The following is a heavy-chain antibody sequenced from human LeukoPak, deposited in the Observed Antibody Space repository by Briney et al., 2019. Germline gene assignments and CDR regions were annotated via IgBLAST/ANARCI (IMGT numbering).Heavy chain of an antibody. Sequence: SETLSLTCAVYGGSISSGGYSWSWIRQPPGKGLEWIGYIYHSGSTNYNPSLKSRVTISVDTSKNQFSLKLSSVTAADTAVYYCARGRSGWYGYFQHWGQGTLVTVSS. CDR1: GGSISSGGYS. D-gene: IGHD6-19*01. CDR2: IYHSGST. V-gene: IGHV4-30-2*01. J-gene: IGHJ1*01. CDR3: ARGRSGWYGYFQH.